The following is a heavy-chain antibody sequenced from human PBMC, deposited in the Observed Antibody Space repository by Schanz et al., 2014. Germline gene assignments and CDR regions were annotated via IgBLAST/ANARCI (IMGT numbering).Heavy chain of an antibody. D-gene: IGHD3-3*01. CDR2: IIPILDKT. V-gene: IGHV1-69*08. CDR1: GGTFSSST. Sequence: QVQLVQSGAEVKKPGSSVKVSCKASGGTFSSSTLTWVRQAPGQGLEWMGRIIPILDKTNYAQKFQGRVTMTADKSTSTVYMEVSGLRSEDTAMYYCVTEKRMESGTWAKAFDIWGQGTMVTVSS. J-gene: IGHJ3*02. CDR3: VTEKRMESGTWAKAFDI.